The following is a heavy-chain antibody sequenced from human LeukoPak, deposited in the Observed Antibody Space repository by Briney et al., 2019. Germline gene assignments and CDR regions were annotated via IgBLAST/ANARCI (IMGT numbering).Heavy chain of an antibody. CDR3: AREVGATQGWFDP. Sequence: SETLSLTCAVYGGSFSGYYWSWIRQPPGKGLEWIGEINHSGSTNYNPSLKSRVTISVDTSKNQFSLKLTSVTAADTAVYYCAREVGATQGWFDPWGQGTLVTVSS. D-gene: IGHD1-26*01. J-gene: IGHJ5*02. CDR2: INHSGST. V-gene: IGHV4-34*01. CDR1: GGSFSGYY.